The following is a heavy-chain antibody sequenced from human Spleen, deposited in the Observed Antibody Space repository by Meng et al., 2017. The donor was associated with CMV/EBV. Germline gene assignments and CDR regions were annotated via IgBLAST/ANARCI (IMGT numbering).Heavy chain of an antibody. Sequence: ASVKVSCKASGYTFTSYGVSWVRQAPGQGLEWMGWINSNSGATHFAQKFQGRVTMTRDTSISTAYMELSSLRSDDTAAYYCARDVGALTSCYTCYYYGMDVWGQGTTVTVSS. D-gene: IGHD2-2*02. CDR3: ARDVGALTSCYTCYYYGMDV. V-gene: IGHV1-2*02. CDR1: GYTFTSYG. J-gene: IGHJ6*02. CDR2: INSNSGAT.